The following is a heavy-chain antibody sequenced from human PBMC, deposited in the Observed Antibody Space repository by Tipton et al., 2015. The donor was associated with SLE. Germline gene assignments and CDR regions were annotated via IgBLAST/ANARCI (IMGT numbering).Heavy chain of an antibody. CDR2: IYYSGST. J-gene: IGHJ3*02. Sequence: TLSLTCTVSGGSISSSNHYWGWIRQPPGKGLEWIGSIYYSGSTYYNPSLKSRVTISVDTSKNQFSLKLSSVTAADTAVYYCARRDGVVTLNAFDIWGQGTMVTVSS. V-gene: IGHV4-39*01. CDR1: GGSISSSNHY. CDR3: ARRDGVVTLNAFDI. D-gene: IGHD3-3*01.